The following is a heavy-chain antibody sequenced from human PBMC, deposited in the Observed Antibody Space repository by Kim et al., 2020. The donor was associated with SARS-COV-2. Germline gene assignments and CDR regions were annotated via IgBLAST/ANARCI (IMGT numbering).Heavy chain of an antibody. Sequence: SETLSLTCTVSGGSISSGGYYWSWIRQHPGKGLEWIGYIYYSGSTYYNPSLKSRVTISVDTSKNQFSLKLSSVTAADTAVYYCARDSQGGYDSSGYYLSNWFDPWGQGTLVTVSS. CDR1: GGSISSGGYY. CDR2: IYYSGST. J-gene: IGHJ5*02. CDR3: ARDSQGGYDSSGYYLSNWFDP. V-gene: IGHV4-31*03. D-gene: IGHD3-22*01.